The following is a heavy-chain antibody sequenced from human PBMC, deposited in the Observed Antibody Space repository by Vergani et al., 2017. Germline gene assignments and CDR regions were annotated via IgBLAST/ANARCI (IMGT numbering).Heavy chain of an antibody. Sequence: EVQLVPSGAEVKTPGESLKISCKGSGYSFTSYWIGWVRQMPGKGLEWMGIIYPGDSDTRYSPSFQGQVTISADKSISTAYLQFCSLKASDTAMYYCASLSYSSSWVGAFDIWGQGTMVTVSS. CDR3: ASLSYSSSWVGAFDI. J-gene: IGHJ3*02. CDR2: IYPGDSDT. CDR1: GYSFTSYW. D-gene: IGHD6-13*01. V-gene: IGHV5-51*03.